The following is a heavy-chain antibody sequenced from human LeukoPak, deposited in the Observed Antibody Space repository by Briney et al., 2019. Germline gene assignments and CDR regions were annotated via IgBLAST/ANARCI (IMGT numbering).Heavy chain of an antibody. CDR2: IISSGSST. Sequence: GGCLRLSRAASRFSFISYAMSWVRPAPGRGRELVSVIISSGSSTHYAGAVRCRFTIYRHNSKNTVYLQIDSLRAEDTAVYYCARVDGPLGYWGQGTLVTVSS. CDR3: ARVDGPLGY. J-gene: IGHJ4*02. V-gene: IGHV3-23*01. CDR1: RFSFISYA. D-gene: IGHD3-16*01.